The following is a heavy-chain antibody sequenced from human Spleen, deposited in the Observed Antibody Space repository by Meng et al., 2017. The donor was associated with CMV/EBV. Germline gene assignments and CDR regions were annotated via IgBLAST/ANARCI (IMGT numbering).Heavy chain of an antibody. CDR2: INHSGST. V-gene: IGHV4-34*01. CDR1: GGSFSDYH. CDR3: ARDSTYYDYIWGSYRLQYYFDQ. Sequence: GSLRLSCAVSGGSFSDYHWNWIRQPPGKGLEWIGEINHSGSTNYNPSLKSRVTISLDTSKNQFSLKLRSVTAADTAVYYCARDSTYYDYIWGSYRLQYYFDQWGQGALVTVSS. J-gene: IGHJ4*02. D-gene: IGHD3-16*02.